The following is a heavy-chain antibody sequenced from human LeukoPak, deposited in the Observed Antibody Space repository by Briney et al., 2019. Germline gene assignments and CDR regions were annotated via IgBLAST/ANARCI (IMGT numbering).Heavy chain of an antibody. CDR2: ISGSGDTT. V-gene: IGHV3-23*01. CDR3: AKESPHFDY. J-gene: IGHJ4*02. CDR1: GFTFTSYA. Sequence: GGSLRLSCAASGFTFTSYAMSWVRQAPGKGLAWVSTISGSGDTTYYADSVKGRFTISRDNSKNTLYLQMNSLGAEDTAIYYCAKESPHFDYWGQGTLVTVSS.